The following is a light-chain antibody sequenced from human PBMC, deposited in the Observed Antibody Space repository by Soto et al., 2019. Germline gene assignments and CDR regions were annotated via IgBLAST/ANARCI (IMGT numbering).Light chain of an antibody. CDR3: SSFTSSSTLRV. Sequence: QSVLTQPPSASGSPGQSVTISCTGTSSDVGGYNYVSWYQQHPGKAPKLMIYEVFKRPSGVPDRFSGSKSGSTASLTISGLQAEDEADYYCSSFTSSSTLRVFGGGTKVTVL. V-gene: IGLV2-8*01. CDR1: SSDVGGYNY. CDR2: EVF. J-gene: IGLJ3*02.